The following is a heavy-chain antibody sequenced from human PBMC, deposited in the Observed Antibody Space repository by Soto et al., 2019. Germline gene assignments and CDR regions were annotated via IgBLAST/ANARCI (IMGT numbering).Heavy chain of an antibody. J-gene: IGHJ3*01. CDR2: TYYRSKWYN. V-gene: IGHV6-1*01. CDR3: ARGNYSGFDV. CDR1: GDSFSSNGVA. D-gene: IGHD3-10*01. Sequence: SQTLSLTCAISGDSFSSNGVAWNWIRQSPSRGPEWLGRTYYRSKWYNDYAVSVKSRITVNPDTSKNQFSLQLSSVTPEDTAVYYCARGNYSGFDVWGRGTMVTV.